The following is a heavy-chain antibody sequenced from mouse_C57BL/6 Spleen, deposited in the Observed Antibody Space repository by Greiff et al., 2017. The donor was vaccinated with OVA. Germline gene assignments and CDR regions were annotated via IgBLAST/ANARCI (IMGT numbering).Heavy chain of an antibody. Sequence: QVQLQQSGAELVRPGSSVKLSCKASGYTFTSYWMHWVKQRPIQGLEWIGNIDPSDSETHYNQKFKDKATLTVDKSSSTAYMQLSSLTSEDSAVYYCALVYYDYDETPFAYWGQGTLGTVSA. J-gene: IGHJ3*01. CDR3: ALVYYDYDETPFAY. CDR2: IDPSDSET. D-gene: IGHD2-4*01. CDR1: GYTFTSYW. V-gene: IGHV1-52*01.